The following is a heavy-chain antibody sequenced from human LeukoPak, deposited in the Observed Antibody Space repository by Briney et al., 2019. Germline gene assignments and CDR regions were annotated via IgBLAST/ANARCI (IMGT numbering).Heavy chain of an antibody. D-gene: IGHD2-21*02. Sequence: SETLSLTCTVSGGSVSSYYWSWIRQPPGKGLEWIGYIFYTGSTKSNPSLNSRVTISVDTSKNQFSLKLSSVTAADTAVYYCARRDGGGYWGQGTLVTVSS. CDR2: IFYTGST. J-gene: IGHJ4*02. V-gene: IGHV4-59*02. CDR3: ARRDGGGY. CDR1: GGSVSSYY.